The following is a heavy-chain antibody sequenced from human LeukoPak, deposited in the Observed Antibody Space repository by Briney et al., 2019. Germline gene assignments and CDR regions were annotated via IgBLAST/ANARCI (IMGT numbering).Heavy chain of an antibody. Sequence: GGPLRLSCAASGFTFSSYGMHWVRQAPGKGLEWVAVIWYDGSNKYYADSVKGRFTISRDNSKNTLYLQMNSLRAEDTAVYYCARDESWGYYYYGMDVWGKGTTVTVSS. J-gene: IGHJ6*04. CDR3: ARDESWGYYYYGMDV. D-gene: IGHD7-27*01. CDR1: GFTFSSYG. V-gene: IGHV3-33*01. CDR2: IWYDGSNK.